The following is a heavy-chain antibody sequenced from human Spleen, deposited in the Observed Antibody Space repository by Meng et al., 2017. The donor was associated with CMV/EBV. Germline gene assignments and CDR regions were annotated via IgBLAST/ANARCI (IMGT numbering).Heavy chain of an antibody. J-gene: IGHJ5*02. CDR3: AKDGTYYDFWSGSPLNWFDP. Sequence: GESLKISCAASGFTFSSYGMHWVRQAPGKGLEWVAFIRYDGSNKYYADSVKGRFTISRDNSKNTLYLQMNSLRAEDTAVYYCAKDGTYYDFWSGSPLNWFDPWGQGTLVTVSS. D-gene: IGHD3-3*01. CDR2: IRYDGSNK. CDR1: GFTFSSYG. V-gene: IGHV3-30*02.